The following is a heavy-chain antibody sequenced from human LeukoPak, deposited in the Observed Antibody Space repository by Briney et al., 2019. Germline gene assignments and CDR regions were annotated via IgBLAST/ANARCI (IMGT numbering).Heavy chain of an antibody. CDR2: ISWDGGRT. V-gene: IGHV3-43D*03. CDR3: AKDKFDGSGSYYFDY. CDR1: GFTFDDYA. Sequence: GGSLRLSCAASGFTFDDYAMHWVRQAPGKGLEWVSLISWDGGRTYYADSVKGRFTIARDNRKNALSLQMNSLRAEDTALYYCAKDKFDGSGSYYFDYWGQGTLVTVSS. J-gene: IGHJ4*02. D-gene: IGHD3-10*01.